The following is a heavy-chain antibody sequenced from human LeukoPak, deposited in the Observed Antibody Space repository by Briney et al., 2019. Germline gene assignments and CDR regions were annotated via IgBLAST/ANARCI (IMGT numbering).Heavy chain of an antibody. CDR3: ARISEYCSGGSCYRRYAFDI. V-gene: IGHV4-59*01. Sequence: SETLSLTCTVSGGSISSYYWSWIRQPPGKGLEWIGYIYYSGSTNYNPSLKSRVTISVDTSKNQFSLKLSSVTAADTAVYYCARISEYCSGGSCYRRYAFDIWGQGTMVTVSS. CDR2: IYYSGST. CDR1: GGSISSYY. J-gene: IGHJ3*02. D-gene: IGHD2-15*01.